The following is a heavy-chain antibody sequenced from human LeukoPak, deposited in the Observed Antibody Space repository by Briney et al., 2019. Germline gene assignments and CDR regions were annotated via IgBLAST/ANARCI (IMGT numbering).Heavy chain of an antibody. V-gene: IGHV1-18*04. D-gene: IGHD2-15*01. J-gene: IGHJ4*02. CDR2: ISAYNGNT. CDR1: GYTFTSYG. CDR3: ARDIRDIVVVVAATDTQFDY. Sequence: GASVKVSCKASGYTFTSYGISWVRQAPGQGLKWMGWISAYNGNTNYAQKLQGRVTMTTDTSTSTAYMELRSLRSDDTAVYYCARDIRDIVVVVAATDTQFDYWGQGTLVTVSS.